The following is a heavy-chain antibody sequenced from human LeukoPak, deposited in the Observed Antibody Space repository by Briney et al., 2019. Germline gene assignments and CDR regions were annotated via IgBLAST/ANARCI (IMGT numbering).Heavy chain of an antibody. CDR1: GFTFSNSW. J-gene: IGHJ4*02. V-gene: IGHV3-74*01. CDR3: AKARQRWLQLTLDY. Sequence: PGGSLRLSCAASGFTFSNSWMHWVRRAPGKGLVWVAVIESNGSSASYADSVEGRFTLSRDNAKNTLFLQMNSLRAEDTAVYYCAKARQRWLQLTLDYWGQGTLVTVSS. D-gene: IGHD5-24*01. CDR2: IESNGSSA.